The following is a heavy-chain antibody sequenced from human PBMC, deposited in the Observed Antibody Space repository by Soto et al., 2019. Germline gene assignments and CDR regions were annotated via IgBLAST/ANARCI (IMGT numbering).Heavy chain of an antibody. CDR2: INPNSGGT. J-gene: IGHJ6*03. CDR3: ARDSGFGELPYYYYMDV. D-gene: IGHD3-10*01. CDR1: GYTFTGYY. Sequence: ASVKVSCTASGYTFTGYYMHWVRQAPGQGLEWMGWINPNSGGTNYAQKFQGWVTMTRDTSISTAYMELSRLRSDDTAVYYCARDSGFGELPYYYYMDVWGKGTTVTVSS. V-gene: IGHV1-2*04.